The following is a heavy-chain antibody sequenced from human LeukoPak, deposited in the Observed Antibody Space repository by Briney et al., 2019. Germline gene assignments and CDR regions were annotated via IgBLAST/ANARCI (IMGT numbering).Heavy chain of an antibody. CDR2: INHSGST. Sequence: SETLSLTCTVSGGSISSYYWSWIRQPPGKGLEWIGEINHSGSTNYNPSLKSRVTISVDTSKNQFSLKLSSVTAADTAVYYCARGTSLMTTVFGYWGQGTLVTVSS. CDR3: ARGTSLMTTVFGY. V-gene: IGHV4-34*01. CDR1: GGSISSYY. J-gene: IGHJ4*02. D-gene: IGHD4-17*01.